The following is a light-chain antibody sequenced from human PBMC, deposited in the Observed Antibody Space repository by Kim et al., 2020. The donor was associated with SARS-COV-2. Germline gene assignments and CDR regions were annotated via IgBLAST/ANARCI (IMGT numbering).Light chain of an antibody. Sequence: GLGHRVRITYQGDRLRCYYAPWYPLKSGRAPVLVFYGRDTRPSGIPARFSGPSSGNTASLTITGAQAADEADYYCKSRDNRGKVVFGGRTKVNVL. CDR1: RLRCYY. CDR3: KSRDNRGKVV. V-gene: IGLV3-19*01. CDR2: GRD. J-gene: IGLJ2*01.